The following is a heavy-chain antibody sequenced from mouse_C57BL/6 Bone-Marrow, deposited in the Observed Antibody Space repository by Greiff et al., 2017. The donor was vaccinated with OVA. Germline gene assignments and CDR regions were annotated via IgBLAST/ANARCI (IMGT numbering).Heavy chain of an antibody. Sequence: VQLQQSGAELVKPGASVKLSCTASGFNIKDYYMHWVKQRTEQGLAWIGRIDPEDGETKYAPKVQGKATITADTSSNTAYLQLSSLTSEDTAGYYCATYYYATGGLDYWGQGTTLTVSS. J-gene: IGHJ2*01. CDR2: IDPEDGET. CDR3: ATYYYATGGLDY. V-gene: IGHV14-2*01. D-gene: IGHD1-1*01. CDR1: GFNIKDYY.